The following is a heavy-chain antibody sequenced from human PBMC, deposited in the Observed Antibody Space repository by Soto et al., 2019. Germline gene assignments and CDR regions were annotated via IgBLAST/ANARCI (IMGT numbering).Heavy chain of an antibody. Sequence: EVQLVESGGGLVQPGRSLRLSCAASGFTFDDYAMHWVRQAPGKGLEWVSGISWNSGSIGYADSVKGRFTISRDNAKNSLYLQMNSQRAEDTAMHYRTKASQFSSSWYRFDYWGQGTLVTVSS. CDR3: TKASQFSSSWYRFDY. J-gene: IGHJ4*02. D-gene: IGHD6-13*01. V-gene: IGHV3-9*01. CDR2: ISWNSGSI. CDR1: GFTFDDYA.